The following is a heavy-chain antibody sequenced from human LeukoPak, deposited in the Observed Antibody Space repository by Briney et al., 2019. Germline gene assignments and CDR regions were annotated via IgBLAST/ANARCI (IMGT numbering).Heavy chain of an antibody. CDR2: INPNNGGT. CDR3: ASLSNPDAFDI. Sequence: ASVKVSCKASGYTFTGYYMHWVRQAPGQGLEWMGRINPNNGGTNYAQKFQGRVTMTRDTSISTAYMELSRLRSDDTAVYYCASLSNPDAFDIWGQGTMATVSS. D-gene: IGHD2/OR15-2a*01. V-gene: IGHV1-2*06. CDR1: GYTFTGYY. J-gene: IGHJ3*02.